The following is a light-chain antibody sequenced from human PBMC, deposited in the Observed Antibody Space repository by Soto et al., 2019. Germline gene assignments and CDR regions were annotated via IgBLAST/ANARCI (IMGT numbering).Light chain of an antibody. J-gene: IGLJ1*01. CDR2: EVS. CDR1: SSDVGGYNY. CDR3: SSYTSSSSV. V-gene: IGLV2-14*01. Sequence: QSVLTQPASVSGSPGQSITISCTGTSSDVGGYNYVSWYQQHPGKAPKLMIYEVSNRPSGVSNRFSGSKSGNTASLTISVLQAEDEADYYCSSYTSSSSVFGTGTKVTGL.